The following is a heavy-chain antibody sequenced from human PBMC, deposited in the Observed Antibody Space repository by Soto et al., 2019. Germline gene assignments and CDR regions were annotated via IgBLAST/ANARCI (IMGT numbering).Heavy chain of an antibody. D-gene: IGHD2-21*01. Sequence: PGGSQKLSSAASGLTFSSYAMNWVRQAPGKGLEWVSYISTSGPIIYYADSVKGRFTISRDNAKNSLSLQMDSLRVEDTALYYCARGPISNDHSFDFWGQGALVTVSS. J-gene: IGHJ4*02. CDR1: GLTFSSYA. CDR3: ARGPISNDHSFDF. V-gene: IGHV3-48*01. CDR2: ISTSGPII.